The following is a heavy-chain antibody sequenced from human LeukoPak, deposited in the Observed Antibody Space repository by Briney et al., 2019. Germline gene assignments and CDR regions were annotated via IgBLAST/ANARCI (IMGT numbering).Heavy chain of an antibody. D-gene: IGHD6-13*01. CDR1: GGSISSYY. CDR2: IYYSGST. V-gene: IGHV4-59*08. CDR3: AKVAAAGKYFDY. Sequence: SETLSLTCTVSGGSISSYYWSWIRQPPGKGLEWIGYIYYSGSTNYNPSLKSRVTISVDTSKTQFSLKLSSVTAADTAVYYCAKVAAAGKYFDYWGQGTLVTVSS. J-gene: IGHJ4*02.